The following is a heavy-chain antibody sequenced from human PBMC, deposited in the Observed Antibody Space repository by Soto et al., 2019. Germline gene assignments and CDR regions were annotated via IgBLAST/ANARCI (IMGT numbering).Heavy chain of an antibody. D-gene: IGHD5-18*01. J-gene: IGHJ4*02. CDR2: INAGNGNT. Sequence: ASVKVSCKASGYTFTNYAMHWVRQAPGQRLEWMGWINAGNGNTKYSQKFQGRVTITRDTSASTVYMELSSLRSEDTAVYYCAREGARGCNYGIDYWGQGTLVIVSS. CDR3: AREGARGCNYGIDY. CDR1: GYTFTNYA. V-gene: IGHV1-3*01.